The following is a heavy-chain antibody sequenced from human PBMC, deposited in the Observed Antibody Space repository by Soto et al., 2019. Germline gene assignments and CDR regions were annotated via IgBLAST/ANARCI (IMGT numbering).Heavy chain of an antibody. D-gene: IGHD3-3*01. J-gene: IGHJ4*02. V-gene: IGHV1-18*01. CDR1: SYTVTIYG. CDR3: GRRDDFWNGYIDY. Sequence: GASVKISCTSSSYTVTIYGISWVRQAPGQGLEWMGWISAYNGKTNYAQKLQGRVTMTTDTSTSTAYMELRSLRSDDTAVYYCGRRDDFWNGYIDYWGRGTLVTVSS. CDR2: ISAYNGKT.